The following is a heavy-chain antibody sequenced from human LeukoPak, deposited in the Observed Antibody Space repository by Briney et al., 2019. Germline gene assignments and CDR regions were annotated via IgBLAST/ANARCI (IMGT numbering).Heavy chain of an antibody. D-gene: IGHD3-22*01. CDR3: ARSYYYDTTGYTHDDAFDI. Sequence: ASVTVSCKASGYTLTDYYIHWVRQAPGQGLEWMGWTNPSSSDTNYAQKFQGRVTMTRDTSISTAYMELSRLRSDDTAVYYCARSYYYDTTGYTHDDAFDIWGQGTMVTVSS. CDR2: TNPSSSDT. J-gene: IGHJ3*02. V-gene: IGHV1-2*02. CDR1: GYTLTDYY.